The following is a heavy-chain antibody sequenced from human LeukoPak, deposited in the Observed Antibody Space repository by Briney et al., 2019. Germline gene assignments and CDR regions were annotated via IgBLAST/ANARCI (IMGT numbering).Heavy chain of an antibody. CDR3: ARHPLTIFGVVIMRGAYFDY. Sequence: SETLSLTCTVSGGSISSSSYYWGWIRQPPGKGLVWIGSIYYSGSTYYNPSLKSRVTISVDTSKNQFSLKLSSVTAADTAVYYCARHPLTIFGVVIMRGAYFDYWGQGTLVTVSS. J-gene: IGHJ4*02. CDR1: GGSISSSSYY. D-gene: IGHD3-3*01. V-gene: IGHV4-39*01. CDR2: IYYSGST.